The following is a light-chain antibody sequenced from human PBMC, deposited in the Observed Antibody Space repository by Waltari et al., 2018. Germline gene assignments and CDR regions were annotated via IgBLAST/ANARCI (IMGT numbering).Light chain of an antibody. V-gene: IGKV1-5*03. CDR1: QTISTW. CDR2: HAS. CDR3: QHYSTESRP. J-gene: IGKJ1*01. Sequence: DIQMTQSPSTLSASVGDRVTITCRASQTISTWLAWYQQRPGKAPKLLIYHASTLESGVPSRFSGSGVGTQFTLTISGLQPDDFATYYCQHYSTESRPFGQGTKVEIK.